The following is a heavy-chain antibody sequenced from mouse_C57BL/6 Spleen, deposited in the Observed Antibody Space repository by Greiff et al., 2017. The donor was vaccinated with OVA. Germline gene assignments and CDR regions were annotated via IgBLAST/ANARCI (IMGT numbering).Heavy chain of an antibody. CDR2: IDPETGGT. Sequence: QVQLQQSGAELVRHGASVTLSYKASGYTFTDYEMHWVKQTPVHGLEWIGAIDPETGGTAYNQKFKGKAILTADKSSSTAYMELRSLTSEDSAVYYCTRKGANYDGSTPWGQGTTLTVST. V-gene: IGHV1-15*01. J-gene: IGHJ2*01. CDR3: TRKGANYDGSTP. CDR1: GYTFTDYE. D-gene: IGHD1-1*01.